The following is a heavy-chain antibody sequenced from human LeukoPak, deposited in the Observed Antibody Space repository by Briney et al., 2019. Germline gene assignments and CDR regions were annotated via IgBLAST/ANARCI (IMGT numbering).Heavy chain of an antibody. V-gene: IGHV4-61*02. Sequence: PSETLSLTCTVSGGSISSGSYYWSWIRLPAGKGLEWIGRIYTSGSSNYNPSLKSRVTISVDTSKNQFSLKLSSVTAADTAVYYCASATYCYDSSGYYYPNYYYYYMDVWGKGTTVTVSS. CDR3: ASATYCYDSSGYYYPNYYYYYMDV. CDR2: IYTSGSS. J-gene: IGHJ6*03. D-gene: IGHD3-22*01. CDR1: GGSISSGSYY.